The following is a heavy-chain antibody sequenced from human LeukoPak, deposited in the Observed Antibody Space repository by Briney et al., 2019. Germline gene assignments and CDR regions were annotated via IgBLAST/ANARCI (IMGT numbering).Heavy chain of an antibody. CDR3: VKWGPYCSTHYCPALES. J-gene: IGHJ4*02. Sequence: GGSLRLSCTASGFMFSDYWMSWVRQAPGKGPEWVANINPAGSQQYSVDSLKGRSTVSRDYAKKSFYLQMNYLRAEDTAVYYCVKWGPYCSTHYCPALESWGQGTLVTVSS. V-gene: IGHV3-7*01. CDR1: GFMFSDYW. CDR2: INPAGSQQ. D-gene: IGHD4-11*01.